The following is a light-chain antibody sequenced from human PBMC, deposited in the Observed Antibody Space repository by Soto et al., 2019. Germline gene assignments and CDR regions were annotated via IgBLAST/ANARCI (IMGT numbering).Light chain of an antibody. Sequence: EIVFTQSPGTLSLPPGERATLSCRASQSVRSSYLAWYQQKFGQAPRLLIYGASSRATGIPDRFSGSGSGTDFTLTISRLEPEDFAVYYCQQYGSSSWTFGQGTRWISN. CDR1: QSVRSSY. V-gene: IGKV3-20*01. CDR2: GAS. J-gene: IGKJ1*01. CDR3: QQYGSSSWT.